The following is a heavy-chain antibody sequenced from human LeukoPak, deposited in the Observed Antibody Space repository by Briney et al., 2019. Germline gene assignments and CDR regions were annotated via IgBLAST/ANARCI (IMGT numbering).Heavy chain of an antibody. CDR3: ARGAVAGPKDWFDP. CDR1: GGSISSSSYC. J-gene: IGHJ5*02. CDR2: IYYSDST. V-gene: IGHV4-39*02. Sequence: PSETLSLTCTVSGGSISSSSYCWGWLRQPPGKGLEWIGSIYYSDSTDYNTSLKSRVTISLDTSKNHFSLRLSSVTAADTAVYYCARGAVAGPKDWFDPWGQGTLVTVSS. D-gene: IGHD6-19*01.